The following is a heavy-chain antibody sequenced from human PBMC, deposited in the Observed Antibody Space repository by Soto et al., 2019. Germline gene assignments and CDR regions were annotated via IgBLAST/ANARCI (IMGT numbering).Heavy chain of an antibody. J-gene: IGHJ4*02. CDR3: ASVIDY. CDR1: GFDFSSFA. CDR2: ISYDGSNE. V-gene: IGHV3-30*03. Sequence: QVLWVESGGGVVQPGESLRLSCAASGFDFSSFAMQWVRQAPGKGLEWVTTISYDGSNEYYGDSVKGRFTISRDNSKNTLHLQMNSLRTDDTGIYYCASVIDYWGQGTLVTVSS.